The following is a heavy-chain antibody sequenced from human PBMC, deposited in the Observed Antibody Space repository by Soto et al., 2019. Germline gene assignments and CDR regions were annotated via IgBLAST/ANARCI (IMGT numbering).Heavy chain of an antibody. J-gene: IGHJ4*02. CDR1: GGSISNSDYF. D-gene: IGHD1-26*01. V-gene: IGHV4-30-4*01. CDR3: AGGSDVFARGATFFDY. CDR2: RSSSGNT. Sequence: QVPLQESGPGLVKPLQTLSLTCTVSGGSISNSDYFWSWIRQSPGKGLECIGYRSSSGNTYYNPSLKSRAPLSVDTSKNQFSLRLTSVTVEDTAVYYCAGGSDVFARGATFFDYCGQGTLVTVSS.